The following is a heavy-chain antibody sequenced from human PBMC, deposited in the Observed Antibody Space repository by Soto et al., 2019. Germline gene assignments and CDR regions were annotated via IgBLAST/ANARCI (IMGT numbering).Heavy chain of an antibody. V-gene: IGHV3-23*01. CDR1: GFTYVKYA. CDR3: VNDTVVVINGGDFDY. J-gene: IGHJ4*02. D-gene: IGHD3-22*01. CDR2: ISGDAGRT. Sequence: EVQLLESGGALVQPGGSLRLSCEASGFTYVKYAMSWVRQAPGKGLEWVSGISGDAGRTFYADSVKGRFTISRDNSKNTVYLQMNSLRVEDTAVYYCVNDTVVVINGGDFDYWGQGTLVTVSS.